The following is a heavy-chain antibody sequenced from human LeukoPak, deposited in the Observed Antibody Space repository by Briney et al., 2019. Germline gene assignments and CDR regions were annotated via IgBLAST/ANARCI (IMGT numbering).Heavy chain of an antibody. CDR3: AKDPSPSYDRSGYYYGFSLDP. CDR2: ISGRGGST. Sequence: PGGCLRLSCAASGFTFSNYGIGWVRLAPGRGLEWVSSISGRGGSTSYAASVEGRFTIYRDNSKHTLYLQMDSVRGEHTSIYYCAKDPSPSYDRSGYYYGFSLDPWGQGTLVTVSS. V-gene: IGHV3-23*01. CDR1: GFTFSNYG. J-gene: IGHJ5*02. D-gene: IGHD3-22*01.